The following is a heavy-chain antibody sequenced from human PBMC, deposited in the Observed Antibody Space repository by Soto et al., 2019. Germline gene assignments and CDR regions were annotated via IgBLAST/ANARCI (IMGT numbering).Heavy chain of an antibody. J-gene: IGHJ6*02. CDR3: ARRALARDGLPYYGIGV. CDR1: GCKLTNYH. Sequence: ASVKVSCKPSGCKLTNYHIHWLRQAPGQGLEWMGWISSYTGNTYHQQSTNTEHAQKSQGRLSLATDTSRTTAYLEMRALRSDDTAVYYCARRALARDGLPYYGIGVWG. D-gene: IGHD4-17*01. CDR2: ISSYTGNTYHQQSTNT. V-gene: IGHV1-18*04.